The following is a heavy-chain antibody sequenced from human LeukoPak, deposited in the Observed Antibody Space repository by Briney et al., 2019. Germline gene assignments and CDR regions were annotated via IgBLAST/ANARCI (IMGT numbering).Heavy chain of an antibody. D-gene: IGHD3-10*01. V-gene: IGHV4-59*01. CDR3: ARDGYGSGTLNFDY. Sequence: SETLSLTCPVSAGSISSYYWIGIRQPPGKGLDGMGYIYYSCSTNYNPSLNNRVTRPVDTSKNHLALKLSSVAAADTAVYYCARDGYGSGTLNFDYWGQGTLVTVSS. CDR2: IYYSCST. J-gene: IGHJ4*02. CDR1: AGSISSYY.